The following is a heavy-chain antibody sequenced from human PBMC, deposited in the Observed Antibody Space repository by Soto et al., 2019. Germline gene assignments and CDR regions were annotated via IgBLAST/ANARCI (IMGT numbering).Heavy chain of an antibody. D-gene: IGHD3-9*01. J-gene: IGHJ4*02. Sequence: GASVKVSCKASGGTFSSYAISWVRQAPGQGLEWMGGIIPIFGTANYAQKFQGRVTITADESTSTAYMELSSLRSEDTAVYYCARALGPISEGLRYFDWPFDYWGQGTLVTVSS. CDR3: ARALGPISEGLRYFDWPFDY. V-gene: IGHV1-69*13. CDR1: GGTFSSYA. CDR2: IIPIFGTA.